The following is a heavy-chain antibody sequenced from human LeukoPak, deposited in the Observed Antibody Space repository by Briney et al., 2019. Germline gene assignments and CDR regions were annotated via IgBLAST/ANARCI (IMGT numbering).Heavy chain of an antibody. CDR3: ARANMVCAIRYYYYYMDV. V-gene: IGHV4-34*01. Sequence: SETLPLTCAVYGGSFSGYYWSWIRQPPGKGLEWIGEINHSGSTNYNPSLKSRVTISVDTSKNQFSLKLSSVTAADTAVYYCARANMVCAIRYYYYYMDVWGKGTTVTVSS. J-gene: IGHJ6*03. CDR2: INHSGST. D-gene: IGHD2-8*01. CDR1: GGSFSGYY.